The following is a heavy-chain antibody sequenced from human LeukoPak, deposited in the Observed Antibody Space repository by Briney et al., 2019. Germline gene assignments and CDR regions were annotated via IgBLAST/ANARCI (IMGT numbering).Heavy chain of an antibody. Sequence: GGSLRLSCAASGFTFSSYAMSWVRQAPGKGLEWVSTISGNGDYTYYADSVKGRFTISRDNSKNTLYLQMNSLRADDTAVYYCAKRGIAAAASFDYWGQGTLVSVSS. CDR2: ISGNGDYT. J-gene: IGHJ4*02. CDR1: GFTFSSYA. CDR3: AKRGIAAAASFDY. V-gene: IGHV3-23*01. D-gene: IGHD6-13*01.